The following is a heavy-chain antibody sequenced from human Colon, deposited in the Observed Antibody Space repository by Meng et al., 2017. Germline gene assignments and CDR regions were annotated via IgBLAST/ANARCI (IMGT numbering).Heavy chain of an antibody. CDR1: GGPISSSSTY. CDR2: MSYSGRT. V-gene: IGHV4-39*07. CDR3: ARAVVTAVVEARGFFHY. D-gene: IGHD2-15*01. Sequence: SETLSLTCTVSGGPISSSSTYWGWIRQPPGKGLEWIGTMSYSGRTPYNASLKSRVTMSVDTSKNQFSLKQTSMTAADPAVYYCARAVVTAVVEARGFFHYWGQGTLVTVSS. J-gene: IGHJ4*02.